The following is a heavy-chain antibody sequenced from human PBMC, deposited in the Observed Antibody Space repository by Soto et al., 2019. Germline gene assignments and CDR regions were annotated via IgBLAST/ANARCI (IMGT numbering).Heavy chain of an antibody. J-gene: IGHJ5*02. V-gene: IGHV2-5*02. CDR3: AHIPNYYHYYWFDP. Sequence: QITLKESGPTLVKPTQTLTLTCTFSGFSLTTRGVGVGWIRQPPGKALECLALIYWDDDKRYSPSLQSSLAITKDTSKNQVVLTMTNVDPVDTATYYCAHIPNYYHYYWFDPWGQGTLVSVSS. D-gene: IGHD3-3*01. CDR2: IYWDDDK. CDR1: GFSLTTRGVG.